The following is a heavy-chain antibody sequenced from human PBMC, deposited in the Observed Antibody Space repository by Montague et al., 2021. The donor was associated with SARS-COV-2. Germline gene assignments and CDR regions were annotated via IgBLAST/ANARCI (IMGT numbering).Heavy chain of an antibody. Sequence: PALVKPTQTLTLTCTFSGFSLSTSGVCVSWIRQPPGKALEWLALXXWDDDKYYSTSLKTRLTISKDTSKNQVVLTMTNMDPVDAATYYCARIDSSSWPNFDYWGQGTLVTVSS. J-gene: IGHJ4*02. CDR1: GFSLSTSGVC. CDR2: XXWDDDK. D-gene: IGHD6-13*01. CDR3: ARIDSSSWPNFDY. V-gene: IGHV2-70*01.